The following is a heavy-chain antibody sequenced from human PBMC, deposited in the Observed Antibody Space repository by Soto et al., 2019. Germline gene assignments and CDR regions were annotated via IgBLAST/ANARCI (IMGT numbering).Heavy chain of an antibody. J-gene: IGHJ4*02. CDR3: TKNLWQGGWQPAE. CDR2: IAGSGGST. V-gene: IGHV3-23*01. CDR1: GFTFNNYG. D-gene: IGHD6-13*01. Sequence: EVQLLESGGGFVQPGGSLKLSCVASGFTFNNYGMIWIHQTPGKGLEWVSGIAGSGGSTQYGDSLKGRFTISRDNSKMTLYLQMNSLRAEDTAVHHSTKNLWQGGWQPAEWGQGTLVTVSS.